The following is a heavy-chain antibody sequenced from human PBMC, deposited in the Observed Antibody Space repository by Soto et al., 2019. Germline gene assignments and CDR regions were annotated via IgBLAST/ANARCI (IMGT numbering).Heavy chain of an antibody. CDR3: ARGVDRTFDY. J-gene: IGHJ4*02. V-gene: IGHV3-30-3*01. Sequence: QVQLVESGGGVVQPGGSLRLSCAASGFNFNNHAMHWVRQAPGKGLEWVAVTSYDGSIKFYPDSVEGRFTISRENSKNTVYLQINSLRPEDTAVYNCARGVDRTFDYWGQGTLVTVSS. CDR1: GFNFNNHA. CDR2: TSYDGSIK.